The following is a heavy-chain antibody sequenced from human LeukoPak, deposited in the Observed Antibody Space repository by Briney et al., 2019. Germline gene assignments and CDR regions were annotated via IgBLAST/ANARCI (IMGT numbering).Heavy chain of an antibody. CDR1: GYTFTSYF. V-gene: IGHV1-46*01. D-gene: IGHD4-17*01. Sequence: ASVKVSCKASGYTFTSYFMHWVRQAPGQGLDWMGIINPSGGSTSYARKFQGRVTMTRDTSTSTVYMELSSLRSEDTAVYYCARDPADYGDYDYWGQGTLVTVSS. J-gene: IGHJ4*02. CDR2: INPSGGST. CDR3: ARDPADYGDYDY.